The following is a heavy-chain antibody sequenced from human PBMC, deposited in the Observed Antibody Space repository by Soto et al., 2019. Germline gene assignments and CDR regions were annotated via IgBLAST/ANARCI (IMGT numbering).Heavy chain of an antibody. CDR1: GFRFTNNG. CDR3: AKDRVESGLGEIDY. V-gene: IGHV3-30*18. J-gene: IGHJ4*02. D-gene: IGHD3-16*01. Sequence: PVGSLRLSCAASGFRFTNNGMHWVRQAPGKGLEWVAIISYDGSKKYYADSVKGRFTISRDNSKNTLYLQMNSLRVEDTAVYYCAKDRVESGLGEIDYWGQGTLVTVSS. CDR2: ISYDGSKK.